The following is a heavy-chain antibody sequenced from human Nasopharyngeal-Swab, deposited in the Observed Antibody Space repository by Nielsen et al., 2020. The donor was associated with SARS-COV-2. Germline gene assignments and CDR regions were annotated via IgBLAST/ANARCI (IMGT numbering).Heavy chain of an antibody. J-gene: IGHJ6*03. CDR1: GGSISSYY. CDR2: IYYSGST. V-gene: IGHV4-59*01. D-gene: IGHD5-24*01. Sequence: SETLSLTCTVSGGSISSYYWSWIRQPPGKGLEWIGYIYYSGSTNYNPSLKSRVTISVDTSKNQFSLKLSSVTAADTAVYYCARDKGGMATLDCYYYYYMDVWGKGTTVTVSS. CDR3: ARDKGGMATLDCYYYYYMDV.